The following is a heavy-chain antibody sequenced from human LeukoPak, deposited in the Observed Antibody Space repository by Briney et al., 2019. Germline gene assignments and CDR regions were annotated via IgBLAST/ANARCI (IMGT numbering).Heavy chain of an antibody. CDR3: ASTDQWLVPLPYYYYGMDV. CDR1: GYSISSGYY. CDR2: IYHSGST. J-gene: IGHJ6*02. Sequence: SETLSLTCTVSGYSISSGYYWGWIRQPPGKGLEWIGSIYHSGSTNYNPSLKSRVTISVDTSKNQFSLKLSSVTAADTAAYYCASTDQWLVPLPYYYYGMDVWGQGTTVTVSS. D-gene: IGHD6-19*01. V-gene: IGHV4-38-2*02.